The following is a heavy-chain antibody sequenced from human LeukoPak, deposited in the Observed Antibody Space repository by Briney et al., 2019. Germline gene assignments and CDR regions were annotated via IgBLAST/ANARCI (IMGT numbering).Heavy chain of an antibody. CDR2: IIGGAGST. CDR1: GFTFSNYR. V-gene: IGHV3-23*01. Sequence: GGSLRLSCAASGFTFSNYRMNWVRQAPGKGLEWVSGIIGGAGSTYYADSVKGRFTISRDNSKNTLYLQMNSLRAEDTAVYYCAKVKSPGDYWGQGTLVTVSS. J-gene: IGHJ4*02. CDR3: AKVKSPGDY.